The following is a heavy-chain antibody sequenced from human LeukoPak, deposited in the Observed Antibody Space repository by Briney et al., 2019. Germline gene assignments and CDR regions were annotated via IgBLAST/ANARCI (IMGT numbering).Heavy chain of an antibody. CDR1: GGSICSYS. D-gene: IGHD1-1*01. V-gene: IGHV4-59*01. CDR3: ARGGSTGSNLNWVLL. CDR2: IYYSGST. Sequence: PSETLSHTCTDPGGSICSYSGSWVRQPPGKGLEWIGYIYYSGSTNYNPSLKSRGTISVDTSKNQFSLKLSSVTAADPAVYYCARGGSTGSNLNWVLLWAQRTLVTVSS. J-gene: IGHJ5*02.